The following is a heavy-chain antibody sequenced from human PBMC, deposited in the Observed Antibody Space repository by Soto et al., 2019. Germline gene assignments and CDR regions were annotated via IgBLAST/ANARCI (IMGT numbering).Heavy chain of an antibody. CDR1: GFTFSSYG. V-gene: IGHV3-30*18. CDR3: AKDPYSYGPNWFDP. J-gene: IGHJ5*02. D-gene: IGHD5-18*01. Sequence: GGALRLSCSDSGFTFSSYGMHWVRQAPGKGLEWVAVISYDGSNKYYADSVKGRFTISRDNSKNTLYLQMNSLRAEDTAVYYCAKDPYSYGPNWFDPWGQGTLVTVSS. CDR2: ISYDGSNK.